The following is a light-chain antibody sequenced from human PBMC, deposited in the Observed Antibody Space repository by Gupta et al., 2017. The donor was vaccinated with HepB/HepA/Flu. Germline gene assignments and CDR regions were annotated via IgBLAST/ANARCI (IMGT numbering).Light chain of an antibody. CDR1: KLGDKY. J-gene: IGLJ2*01. V-gene: IGLV3-1*01. CDR3: QAWDTGTVV. CDR2: QDT. Sequence: SYEVTQPPSVSVSPGQTASIPCSGNKLGDKYVYWYQQKSGQSPVMVIYQDTKRPSGIPERFSGSNSGNTATLTISGAQSMDEADYYCQAWDTGTVVFGGGTKLTVL.